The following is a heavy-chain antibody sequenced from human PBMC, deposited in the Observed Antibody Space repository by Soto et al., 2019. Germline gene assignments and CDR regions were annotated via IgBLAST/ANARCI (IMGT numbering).Heavy chain of an antibody. D-gene: IGHD3-3*01. J-gene: IGHJ4*02. Sequence: GGSLRLSCAASGFTFSSYAMSWVRQAPGKGLEWVPAISGSGGSTYYADSVKGRFTISRDNSKNTLYLQMNSLRAEDTAVYYCAKERAYSGFWSGSHAFDCWGQGTRVGVRS. CDR2: ISGSGGST. CDR1: GFTFSSYA. V-gene: IGHV3-23*01. CDR3: AKERAYSGFWSGSHAFDC.